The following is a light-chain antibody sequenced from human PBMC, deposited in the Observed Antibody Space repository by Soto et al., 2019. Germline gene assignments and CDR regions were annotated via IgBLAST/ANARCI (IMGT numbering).Light chain of an antibody. CDR2: TNN. V-gene: IGLV1-44*01. J-gene: IGLJ1*01. Sequence: QSVLTQPPSASGTPGQRVTISCSGSSSNIGSEPVNWYQQLPGTAPKLLIYTNNQRPSGVPDRFSGSKSGTSASLAISGLQSEDEADYFCASWDDRLNGYVFVTGTKVTVL. CDR1: SSNIGSEP. CDR3: ASWDDRLNGYV.